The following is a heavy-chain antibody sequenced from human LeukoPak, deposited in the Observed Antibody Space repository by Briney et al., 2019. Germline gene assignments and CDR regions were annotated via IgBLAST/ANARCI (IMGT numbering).Heavy chain of an antibody. CDR3: AKVAHYYGSGSYYEYYFDY. Sequence: GGSLRLSCAASGFTFSSYAMSWVRQAPGKGLEWVSAISGSGGSTYYPDSVKGRFTISRDNSKNTLYLQMDSLRAEDMAVYYCAKVAHYYGSGSYYEYYFDYWGQGTLVTVSS. CDR2: ISGSGGST. V-gene: IGHV3-23*01. CDR1: GFTFSSYA. J-gene: IGHJ4*02. D-gene: IGHD3-10*01.